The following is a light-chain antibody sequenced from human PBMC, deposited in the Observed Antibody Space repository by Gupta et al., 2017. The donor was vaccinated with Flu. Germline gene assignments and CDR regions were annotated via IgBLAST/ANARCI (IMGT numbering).Light chain of an antibody. V-gene: IGKV4-1*01. CDR3: QQYDSTPFT. Sequence: DIVMTQSPDSLAVSLGERATINCKSSQSVLYSSNNKNYLAWYQQKPGQPPKLLIYWASTRESGVPDRFSGSGSGTDFTLTISSLQAEDVAVYYCQQYDSTPFTFGHGTKVDMK. CDR1: QSVLYSSNNKNY. CDR2: WAS. J-gene: IGKJ3*01.